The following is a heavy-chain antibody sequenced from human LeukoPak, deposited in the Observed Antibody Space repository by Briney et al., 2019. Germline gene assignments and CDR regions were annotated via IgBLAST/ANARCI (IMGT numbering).Heavy chain of an antibody. CDR1: GGTFSSYA. CDR2: IIPIFGTA. J-gene: IGHJ6*02. Sequence: GASVKVSCKASGGTFSSYAISWVRQAPGQGLEWMGGIIPIFGTANYAQKFQGRVTITADESTSTAYMELSSLRSEDTAAYYCAKDRGGKVDTVGMDVWGQGTTVTVSS. CDR3: AKDRGGKVDTVGMDV. V-gene: IGHV1-69*13. D-gene: IGHD5-18*01.